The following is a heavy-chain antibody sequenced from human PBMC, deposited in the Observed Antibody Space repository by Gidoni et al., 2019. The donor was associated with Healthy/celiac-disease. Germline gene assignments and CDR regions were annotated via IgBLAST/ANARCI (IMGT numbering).Heavy chain of an antibody. CDR2: ISGSGGST. Sequence: EVQLLESGGGLVQPGGSLSLSCAASGFPFSSYAMSWVRQAPGKGLEWVSAISGSGGSTYYADSVKGRFTISRDNSKNTLYLQMNSLRAEDTAVYYCAKELAVATVFDYWGQGTLVTVSS. D-gene: IGHD6-19*01. CDR3: AKELAVATVFDY. J-gene: IGHJ4*02. V-gene: IGHV3-23*01. CDR1: GFPFSSYA.